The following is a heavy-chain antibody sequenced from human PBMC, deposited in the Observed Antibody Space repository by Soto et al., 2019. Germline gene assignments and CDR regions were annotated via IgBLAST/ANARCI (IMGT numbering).Heavy chain of an antibody. D-gene: IGHD6-13*01. CDR1: GGSFSGYY. J-gene: IGHJ4*02. CDR2: INHSGST. Sequence: SETLSLTCAVYGGSFSGYYWSWIRQPPGKGLEWIGEINHSGSTVYTPSLKSRVTISVDTSKNQFSLKLTSVAAADTAIYFCARLQAAVPHYWGQGILVTVSS. V-gene: IGHV4-34*01. CDR3: ARLQAAVPHY.